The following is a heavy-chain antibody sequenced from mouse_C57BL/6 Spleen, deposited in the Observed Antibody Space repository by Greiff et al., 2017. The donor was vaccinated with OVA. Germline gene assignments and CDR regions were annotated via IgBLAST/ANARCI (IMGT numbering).Heavy chain of an antibody. CDR1: GYTFTDYN. D-gene: IGHD3-2*02. CDR2: INPNNGGT. Sequence: VQLQQSGPELVKPGASVKMSCKASGYTFTDYNMHWVKQSHGKSLEWIGYINPNNGGTSYNQKFKGKATLTVNKSSSTAYMELRSLTSEDSAVYYCARLVDSSVYYFDYWGQGTTLTVSS. J-gene: IGHJ2*01. V-gene: IGHV1-22*01. CDR3: ARLVDSSVYYFDY.